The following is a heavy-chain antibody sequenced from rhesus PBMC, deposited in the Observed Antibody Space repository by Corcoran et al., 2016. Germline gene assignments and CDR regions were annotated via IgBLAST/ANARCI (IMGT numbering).Heavy chain of an antibody. Sequence: QVQLQESGPAVVNPSETLSLTCPVSGGCIRNTNWWTCIRPAPGKGLEWLGGIYGIGVSNEYNPSLKSRVTISRETSKNHFSLNLNSVTAADTAIYYCTRSFGSGWSPRWGQGLLVTVSS. J-gene: IGHJ4*01. D-gene: IGHD6S26*01. CDR1: GGCIRNTNW. CDR2: IYGIGVSN. CDR3: TRSFGSGWSPR. V-gene: IGHV4-93*01.